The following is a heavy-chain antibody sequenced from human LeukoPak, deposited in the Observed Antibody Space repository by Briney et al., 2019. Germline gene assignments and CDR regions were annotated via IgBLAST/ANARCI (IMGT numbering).Heavy chain of an antibody. Sequence: GRSLRLSCAVSGFTFSNYGMHWVRQAPGKGLEWVAVISDNGNDKYYIDSVKGRFTISRDNSKNTLYLQMNSLRAEDTALYYCAGGLLGCRSGSCYPTDYWGQGTLVTVSS. J-gene: IGHJ4*02. V-gene: IGHV3-30*03. CDR3: AGGLLGCRSGSCYPTDY. CDR2: ISDNGNDK. D-gene: IGHD2-15*01. CDR1: GFTFSNYG.